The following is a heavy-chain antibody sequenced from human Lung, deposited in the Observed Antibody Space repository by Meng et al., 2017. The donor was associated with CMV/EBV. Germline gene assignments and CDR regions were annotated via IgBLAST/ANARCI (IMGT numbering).Heavy chain of an antibody. CDR1: AYTFAGYY. D-gene: IGHD3-16*01. V-gene: IGHV1-2*06. Sequence: QVQLVQSGAEMKKPGASVRVSCEASAYTFAGYYMHWVRQAPGQGLEWMGRINPNSGGANYAQKFQGRVTMTRDTSISTAYMELSRLRSDDTAVYYCAREGLVGDLRYFDLWGRGTLVTVSS. CDR3: AREGLVGDLRYFDL. CDR2: INPNSGGA. J-gene: IGHJ2*01.